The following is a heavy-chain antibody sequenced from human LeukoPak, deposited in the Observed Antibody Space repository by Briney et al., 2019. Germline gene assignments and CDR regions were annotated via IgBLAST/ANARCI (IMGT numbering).Heavy chain of an antibody. CDR3: ARGGTFDFWSGYLNHEYYMDV. V-gene: IGHV3-23*01. Sequence: PGGSLRLSCVASEFILDTYAMTWVRQAPGKGLEWVSGISGSGSSTHYAESGKGRFTISRDNSKNTVYLQMNSLRAEDTALYYCARGGTFDFWSGYLNHEYYMDVWGKGTTVTVSS. J-gene: IGHJ6*03. D-gene: IGHD3-3*01. CDR2: ISGSGSST. CDR1: EFILDTYA.